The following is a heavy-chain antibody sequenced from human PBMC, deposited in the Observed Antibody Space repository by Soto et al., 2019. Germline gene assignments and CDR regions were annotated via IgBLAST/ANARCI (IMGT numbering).Heavy chain of an antibody. CDR2: IFYSGNT. Sequence: SETLSLTCTVSGGSITSYYWSWIRQPPGKGLEWIWYIFYSGNTKYNPSLKSRVTISVDSSKNQFSLKLTSVTAADTAVYYCARDVNTMNTGDWFDPWGQGTQVTVSS. J-gene: IGHJ5*02. CDR3: ARDVNTMNTGDWFDP. V-gene: IGHV4-59*01. CDR1: GGSITSYY. D-gene: IGHD4-4*01.